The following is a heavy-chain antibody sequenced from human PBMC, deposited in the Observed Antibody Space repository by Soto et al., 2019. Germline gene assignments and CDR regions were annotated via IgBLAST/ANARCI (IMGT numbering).Heavy chain of an antibody. J-gene: IGHJ6*02. CDR2: IYHSVST. CDR1: GGSISSGGYY. V-gene: IGHV4-31*03. CDR3: ARSSRPAYYYYYGMEV. Sequence: SETLSLTCTVSGGSISSGGYYWRWIRQHPGKGLEWIGYIYHSVSTYYNPSLKSRVTISVDTSKNQFSMKLSSVTPADTAVYYRARSSRPAYYYYYGMEVWGQGTTVTVSS. D-gene: IGHD6-6*01.